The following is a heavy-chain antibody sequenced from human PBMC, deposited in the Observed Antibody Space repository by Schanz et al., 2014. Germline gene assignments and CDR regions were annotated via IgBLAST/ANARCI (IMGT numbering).Heavy chain of an antibody. CDR1: GFTFSGFG. J-gene: IGHJ2*01. Sequence: QVQLVESGGGVVQPGTSLRLSCAGSGFTFSGFGMHWVRQAPAKGLEWVAVVGDTGTTKFYADSVKGRLTVSRDNSENTVYLEFHSLRSEDTALYYCAREAKWGQWYFDLWGRGSLVTVSS. CDR3: AREAKWGQWYFDL. CDR2: VGDTGTTK. V-gene: IGHV3-30*03. D-gene: IGHD1-26*01.